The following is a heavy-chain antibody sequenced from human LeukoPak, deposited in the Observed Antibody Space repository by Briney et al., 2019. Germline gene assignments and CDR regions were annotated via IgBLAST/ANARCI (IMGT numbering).Heavy chain of an antibody. V-gene: IGHV3-23*01. J-gene: IGHJ4*02. CDR2: ISASAGST. D-gene: IGHD1-26*01. CDR3: TKGHTGSYYGSYFDY. Sequence: GGSLRLSCAASGFTFNNYAMGWVRQAPGEGLEWVSTISASAGSTYFAGSVKGRFTISRDSSKNTLYLQMNSLRAEDTAVYYCTKGHTGSYYGSYFDYWGQGTLVTVSS. CDR1: GFTFNNYA.